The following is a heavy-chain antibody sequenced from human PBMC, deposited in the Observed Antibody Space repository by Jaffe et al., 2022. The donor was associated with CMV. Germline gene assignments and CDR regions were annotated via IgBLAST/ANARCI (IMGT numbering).Heavy chain of an antibody. V-gene: IGHV4-34*01. D-gene: IGHD3-16*01. CDR2: INHSGST. CDR3: ARRLIGNYYYYYYMDV. Sequence: QVQLQQWGAGLLKPSETLSLTCAVYGGSFSGYYWSWIRQPPGKGLEWIGEINHSGSTNYNPSLKSRVTISVDTSKNQFSLKLSSVTAADTAVYYCARRLIGNYYYYYYMDVWGKGTTVTVSS. CDR1: GGSFSGYY. J-gene: IGHJ6*03.